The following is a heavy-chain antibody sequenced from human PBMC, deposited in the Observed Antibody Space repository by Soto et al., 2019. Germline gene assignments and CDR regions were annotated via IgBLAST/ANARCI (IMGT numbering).Heavy chain of an antibody. CDR2: IFYTGST. V-gene: IGHV4-31*03. J-gene: IGHJ4*02. CDR3: ARSNFYDSSGYYWGTYQNYYFDY. Sequence: PSETLSLTCTVSGGPFSRGGYYWSWIRQHPGKGLECIGYIFYTGSTYYNPTPKSRVTMSVDTSKRQFSLNLSSLTAADTAVYYCARSNFYDSSGYYWGTYQNYYFDYWGQGTLVTVS. D-gene: IGHD3-22*01. CDR1: GGPFSRGGYY.